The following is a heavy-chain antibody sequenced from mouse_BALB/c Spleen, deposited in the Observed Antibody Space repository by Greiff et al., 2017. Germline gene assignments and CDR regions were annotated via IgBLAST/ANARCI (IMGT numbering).Heavy chain of an antibody. Sequence: EVHLVESGGGLVKPGGSLKLSCAASGFAFSSYDMSWVRQTPEKRLEWVAYISSGGGSTYYPDTVKGRFTISRDNAKNTLYLQMSSLKSEDTAMYYCARHESWPDYWGQGTTRTVSS. CDR3: ARHESWPDY. J-gene: IGHJ2*01. CDR1: GFAFSSYD. CDR2: ISSGGGST. V-gene: IGHV5-12-1*01.